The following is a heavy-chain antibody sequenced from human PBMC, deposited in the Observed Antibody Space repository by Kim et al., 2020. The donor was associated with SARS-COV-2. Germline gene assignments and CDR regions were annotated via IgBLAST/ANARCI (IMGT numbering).Heavy chain of an antibody. CDR2: IKPDGTET. CDR3: AKAGNYTWNS. J-gene: IGHJ5*02. V-gene: IGHV3-7*01. CDR1: GFTFTTYW. Sequence: GGSLRLSCAASGFTFTTYWMSWIRQAPGKGLEWVANIKPDGTETYLLGSVKGRFIISRDNAKTSLFLQMNSLRAEDTAVYYCAKAGNYTWNSWGQGTLVTVSS. D-gene: IGHD1-20*01.